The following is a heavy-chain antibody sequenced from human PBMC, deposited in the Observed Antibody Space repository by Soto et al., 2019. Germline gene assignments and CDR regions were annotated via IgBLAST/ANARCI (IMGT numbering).Heavy chain of an antibody. Sequence: SETLSLTCAVYGGSFSGYYWSWIRQPPGKGLEWIGEINHSGSTNYNPSLKSRVTISVDTSKNQFSLKLSSVTAADTAVYYCARGLSPLPPLDYWGQGPLVTV. CDR2: INHSGST. CDR3: ARGLSPLPPLDY. V-gene: IGHV4-34*01. J-gene: IGHJ4*02. CDR1: GGSFSGYY.